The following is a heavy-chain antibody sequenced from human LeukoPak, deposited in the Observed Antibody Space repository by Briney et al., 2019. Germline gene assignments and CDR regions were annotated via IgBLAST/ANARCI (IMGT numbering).Heavy chain of an antibody. D-gene: IGHD1-20*01. V-gene: IGHV3-11*06. CDR2: ISSSSRYT. CDR1: SGFIFSDYY. Sequence: PGGSLRLSCAASSGFIFSDYYMSWIRQAPGKGLEWVSYISSSSRYTDYADSVKGRFTISRDNAKNSLYLQMNSLRDEDTAVYYCASATDLYNWNDYPHYFDYWGQGTLVTVSS. J-gene: IGHJ4*02. CDR3: ASATDLYNWNDYPHYFDY.